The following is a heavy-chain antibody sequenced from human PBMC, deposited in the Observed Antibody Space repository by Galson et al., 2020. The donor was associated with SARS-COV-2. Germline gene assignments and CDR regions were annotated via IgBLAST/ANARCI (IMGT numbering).Heavy chain of an antibody. D-gene: IGHD2-21*01. CDR1: GDPISSNYW. Sequence: SETLSLTCAVSGDPISSNYWWNWVRQPPGKGLEWIGKIYHRGNPTPNPSLESRITISIDKSRNQFSLKLNSVTAADTAVYYCARSDTLQRLLPSDLWGQGALVNVSS. CDR2: IYHRGNP. J-gene: IGHJ5*02. V-gene: IGHV4-4*02. CDR3: ARSDTLQRLLPSDL.